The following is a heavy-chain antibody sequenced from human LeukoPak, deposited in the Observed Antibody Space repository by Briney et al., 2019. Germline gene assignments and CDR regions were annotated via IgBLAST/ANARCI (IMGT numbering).Heavy chain of an antibody. CDR1: GYRFSDYG. CDR2: INTYNGNT. CDR3: ARDLGEGAKRDLDF. D-gene: IGHD1-26*01. V-gene: IGHV1-18*01. Sequence: ASVKVPCMTSGYRFSDYGISWVRQAPGQGLQWMGWINTYNGNTEYAQSLQGRATMTIDTATATAYLEVRSLISDDTAVYYCARDLGEGAKRDLDFWGQGGLVTVSS. J-gene: IGHJ4*02.